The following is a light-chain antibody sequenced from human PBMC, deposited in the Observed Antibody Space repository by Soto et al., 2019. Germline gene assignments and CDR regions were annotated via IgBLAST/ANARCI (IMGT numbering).Light chain of an antibody. CDR2: ETS. V-gene: IGKV1-39*01. Sequence: DMQMTQSPSSLSASVGDRVTIACRASQNVRSYLNWYQQKPGKAPDLLIYETSTLQSGVPSRFSGTGYGTDFTLTISSLQPEDFATYYCQQTFSIPRTFGHWTKVEIK. CDR3: QQTFSIPRT. CDR1: QNVRSY. J-gene: IGKJ1*01.